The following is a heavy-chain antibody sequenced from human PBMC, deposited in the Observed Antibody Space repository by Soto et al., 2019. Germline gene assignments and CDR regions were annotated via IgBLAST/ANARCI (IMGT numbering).Heavy chain of an antibody. D-gene: IGHD6-19*01. CDR3: AREAHVSGWAFDY. CDR2: MAYDGTST. J-gene: IGHJ4*02. V-gene: IGHV3-30-3*01. CDR1: GFTFSSYT. Sequence: QVQLVESGGGVVQPGRSLRLSCAASGFTFSSYTIHWVRQAPGKGLEWVAVMAYDGTSTYYADSVKGRFTISRDNSKNTLYLQMNSLRAEDTAVYYCAREAHVSGWAFDYWGQGTLVTVSS.